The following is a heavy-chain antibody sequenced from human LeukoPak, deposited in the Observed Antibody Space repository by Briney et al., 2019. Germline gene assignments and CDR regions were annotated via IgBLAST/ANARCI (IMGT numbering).Heavy chain of an antibody. CDR3: ASGGYCSGGSCYSQNLIDY. J-gene: IGHJ4*02. V-gene: IGHV4-34*01. CDR1: GGSFSGYY. CDR2: INHSGST. D-gene: IGHD2-15*01. Sequence: SETLSLTCAVYGGSFSGYYWSWIRQPPGKGLEWIGEINHSGSTNYNPSLKRRVTISVDTSKNQFSLKLSSVTAADTAVYYCASGGYCSGGSCYSQNLIDYWGQGTLVTVSS.